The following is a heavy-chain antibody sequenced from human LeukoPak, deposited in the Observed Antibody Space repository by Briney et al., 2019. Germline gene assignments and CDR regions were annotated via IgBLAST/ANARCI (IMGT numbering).Heavy chain of an antibody. Sequence: GVSVKVSCKASGYTFTSYDINWVRQATGQGLEWMGWMNPNSGNTGYAQKFQGRVTMTRNTSISTAYMELSSLRSEDTAVYYCARLRRAVAGTYYYYYMDVWGKGTTVTVS. CDR1: GYTFTSYD. J-gene: IGHJ6*03. D-gene: IGHD6-19*01. CDR2: MNPNSGNT. V-gene: IGHV1-8*01. CDR3: ARLRRAVAGTYYYYYMDV.